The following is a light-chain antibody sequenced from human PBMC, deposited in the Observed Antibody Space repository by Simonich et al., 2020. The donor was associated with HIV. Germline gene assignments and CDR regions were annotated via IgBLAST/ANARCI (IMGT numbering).Light chain of an antibody. CDR1: QSISNY. J-gene: IGKJ1*01. CDR3: QQSYSSPRT. V-gene: IGKV1-39*01. Sequence: DIQMTQSPSSLSASVGDRATITCRASQSISNYLNWYQQKPGKAPNLLIYTASSLQSGVPSRFSGSGFGTDFTLTISSLQPEDFATYYCQQSYSSPRTFGQGTKVEIK. CDR2: TAS.